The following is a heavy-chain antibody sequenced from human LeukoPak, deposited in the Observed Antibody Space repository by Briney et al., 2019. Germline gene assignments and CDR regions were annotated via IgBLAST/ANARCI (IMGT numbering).Heavy chain of an antibody. CDR3: ARRGYCSSTSCYDY. V-gene: IGHV4-34*01. CDR2: INHSGST. D-gene: IGHD2-2*01. J-gene: IGHJ4*02. CDR1: GGSFSGYY. Sequence: PETLSLTCAVYGGSFSGYYWSWIRQPPGKGLEWIGEINHSGSTNYNPSLKSRVTISVDTSKNQFSLKLSSVTAADTAVYYCARRGYCSSTSCYDYWGQGTLVTVSS.